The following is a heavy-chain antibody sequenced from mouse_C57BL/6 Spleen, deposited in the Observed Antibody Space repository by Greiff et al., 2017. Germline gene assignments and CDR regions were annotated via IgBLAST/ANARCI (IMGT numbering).Heavy chain of an antibody. CDR2: IDPEDGDT. D-gene: IGHD1-1*01. CDR1: GFNIKDYY. V-gene: IGHV14-1*01. Sequence: EVQLQQSGAELVRPGASVKLSCTASGFNIKDYYMHWVKQRPEQGLEWIGRIDPEDGDTEYAPKFQGKATMTADTSSNTAYLQLSSLTSEDSAVYYCTAFYYDGSSYGFVDVWGTGPPAPFSS. CDR3: TAFYYDGSSYGFVDV. J-gene: IGHJ1*03.